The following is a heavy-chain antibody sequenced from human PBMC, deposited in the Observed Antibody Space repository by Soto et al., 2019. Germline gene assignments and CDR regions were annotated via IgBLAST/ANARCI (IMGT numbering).Heavy chain of an antibody. V-gene: IGHV3-23*01. D-gene: IGHD1-26*01. CDR3: EKALEMTVGRSFDT. CDR2: ISGSGGST. Sequence: VQLLESGGGLVQPGGSLRLSCAASGFIFSSYAMNWVRQAPGKGLEWVSGISGSGGSTYYADSVKGRFTISRDNSKNTLYLQMNSLRAEDTAVYYCEKALEMTVGRSFDTWGQGTLVTVSS. J-gene: IGHJ5*02. CDR1: GFIFSSYA.